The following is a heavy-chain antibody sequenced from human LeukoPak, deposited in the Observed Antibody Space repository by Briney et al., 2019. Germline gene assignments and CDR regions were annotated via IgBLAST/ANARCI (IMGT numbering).Heavy chain of an antibody. J-gene: IGHJ5*01. CDR3: AKLKGQVTTWDS. Sequence: GSLRLSCVGTGFTFSTFWMSWVRQAPGRGLEWLATIWPDGSEKRYVDSLRGRVTISRDNVERSLYLQINSLRAEDTAVYYCAKLKGQVTTWDSWGLGIRVTVSS. CDR1: GFTFSTFW. V-gene: IGHV3-7*03. D-gene: IGHD2-21*02. CDR2: IWPDGSEK.